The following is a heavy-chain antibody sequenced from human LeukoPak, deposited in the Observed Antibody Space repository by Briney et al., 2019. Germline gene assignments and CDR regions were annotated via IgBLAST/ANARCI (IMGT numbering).Heavy chain of an antibody. V-gene: IGHV3-9*01. CDR1: GFIFGDYA. CDR2: ISWKSDRI. Sequence: PGRSLGLSCVASGFIFGDYAMHWVRQTPEKGLEWVSGISWKSDRIVYADSVKGRFTISRDNAKKTLYLQMNNLRPDDTALYYCAKVGLWGQGTLVTVSS. J-gene: IGHJ4*02. CDR3: AKVGL.